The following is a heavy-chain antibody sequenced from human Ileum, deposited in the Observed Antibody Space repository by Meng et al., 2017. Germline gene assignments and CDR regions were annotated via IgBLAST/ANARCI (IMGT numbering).Heavy chain of an antibody. Sequence: VQQQRWASGLLEPSDTLSLTRASCGGSFSGYSWSWIRQHPGKGLEGIGEINHSGSTSYNPSLKSRVTISVDTSKNQFSLKLSSVTAADTAVYYCARGLLWFGDYGYWGQGTLVTVSS. J-gene: IGHJ4*02. CDR3: ARGLLWFGDYGY. V-gene: IGHV4-34*01. D-gene: IGHD3-10*01. CDR1: GGSFSGYS. CDR2: INHSGST.